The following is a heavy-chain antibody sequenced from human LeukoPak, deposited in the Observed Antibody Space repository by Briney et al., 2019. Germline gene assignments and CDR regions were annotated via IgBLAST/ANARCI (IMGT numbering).Heavy chain of an antibody. J-gene: IGHJ4*02. Sequence: SETLSFTCTVSGGSISSYYWNWIRQPPGKGLEWIGYIYYSGSTNYNPSLKSRVTISVDTSKNQFSLKLSSVTAADTAVYYCARDRYYDSGSYYNWGQGTLVTVSS. D-gene: IGHD3-10*01. CDR3: ARDRYYDSGSYYN. CDR2: IYYSGST. V-gene: IGHV4-59*01. CDR1: GGSISSYY.